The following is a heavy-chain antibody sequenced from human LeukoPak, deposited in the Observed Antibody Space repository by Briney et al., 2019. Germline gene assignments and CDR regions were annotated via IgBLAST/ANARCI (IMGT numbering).Heavy chain of an antibody. CDR2: ISYDGRNK. CDR3: ARTSSYYDILTGLPVGAFDI. D-gene: IGHD3-9*01. CDR1: GFTFSSYA. Sequence: PGRSLRLSCEASGFTFSSYAMHWVRQAPGKGLEWVAVISYDGRNKYYADSVKGRFTMSRDNSKNTLYLQVNSLRAEDTAVYYCARTSSYYDILTGLPVGAFDIWGQGTKVTVSS. J-gene: IGHJ3*02. V-gene: IGHV3-30*04.